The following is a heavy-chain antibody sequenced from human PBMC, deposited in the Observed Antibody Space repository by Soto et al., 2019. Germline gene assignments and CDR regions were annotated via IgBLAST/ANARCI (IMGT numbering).Heavy chain of an antibody. D-gene: IGHD3-3*01. CDR3: AHRRGYDFPFGP. Sequence: QITLKESGPALVKPTQTLTLTCTFSGFSLSTGGVGVGWIRPPPGKALEWLALIYWDDEKHYSPSLKSRLTITKDTSKNQVVLTMTNMDPGDTATYCCAHRRGYDFPFGPWGQGALVTVSS. J-gene: IGHJ5*02. V-gene: IGHV2-5*02. CDR1: GFSLSTGGVG. CDR2: IYWDDEK.